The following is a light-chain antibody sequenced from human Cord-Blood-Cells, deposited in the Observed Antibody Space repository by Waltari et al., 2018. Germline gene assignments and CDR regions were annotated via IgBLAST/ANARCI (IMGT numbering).Light chain of an antibody. Sequence: DVKITQSPSTLSASLGDRVAITCLARQSISSWLAWYQQKPGKAPKLLIYDASSLESGVPSRFSGSGSGTEFTLTISSLQPDDFATYYCQQYNSYLYTFGQGTKLEIK. V-gene: IGKV1-5*01. CDR1: QSISSW. J-gene: IGKJ2*01. CDR3: QQYNSYLYT. CDR2: DAS.